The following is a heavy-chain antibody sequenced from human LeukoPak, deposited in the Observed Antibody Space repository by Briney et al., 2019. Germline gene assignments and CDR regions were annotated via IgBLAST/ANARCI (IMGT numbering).Heavy chain of an antibody. D-gene: IGHD3-10*01. CDR1: GFSFTGYD. CDR3: ARVGFYSGSGSYYKSLLDY. CDR2: INPNTGDT. Sequence: ASVKVSCKASGFSFTGYDMHWVRQAPGQGLEWMGWINPNTGDTNYAQKFQGRVTMTRDTSINTAYLEVSRLKSEDTAVYYCARVGFYSGSGSYYKSLLDYWGQGTLVTVSS. J-gene: IGHJ4*02. V-gene: IGHV1-2*02.